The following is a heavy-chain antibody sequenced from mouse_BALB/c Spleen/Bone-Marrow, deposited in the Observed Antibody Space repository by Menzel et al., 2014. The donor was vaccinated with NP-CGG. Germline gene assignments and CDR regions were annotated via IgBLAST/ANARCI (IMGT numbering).Heavy chain of an antibody. Sequence: EVQLQQSGAELVKPGASVKLSCAASGFNIKDTYMHWVKQRPEQGLEWIGRIDPANGNTKYDPKFQGKATITADTSSNTAYLQLSSLTSEDTAVYYCARLALFAYWGQGTLVTVSA. CDR2: IDPANGNT. J-gene: IGHJ3*01. CDR1: GFNIKDTY. V-gene: IGHV14-3*02. CDR3: ARLALFAY.